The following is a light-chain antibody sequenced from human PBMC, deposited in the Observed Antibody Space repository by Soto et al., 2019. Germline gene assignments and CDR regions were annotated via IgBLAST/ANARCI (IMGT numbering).Light chain of an antibody. Sequence: VMTQSPDSLAVSPGERATLSCRASQSVTTSYLAWYQRKPGQAPRLLIYGASSRATGTPNRFSGSGSGTDFTLTISRLEPEDCAVYYCQHYGSSPRFGQGTKVEIK. CDR1: QSVTTSY. CDR3: QHYGSSPR. J-gene: IGKJ1*01. CDR2: GAS. V-gene: IGKV3-20*01.